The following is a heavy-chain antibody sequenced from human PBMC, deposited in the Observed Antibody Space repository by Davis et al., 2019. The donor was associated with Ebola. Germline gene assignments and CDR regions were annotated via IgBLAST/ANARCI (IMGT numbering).Heavy chain of an antibody. CDR3: ARGQCSSTSSYLDS. D-gene: IGHD2-2*01. CDR2: VSWNSCAI. Sequence: PGGSLRLSCAASGFSFSDHAMHWVRQAPGKGLEWVSGVSWNSCAIGHADSVQGRLIISRDNVNNFLYLQINSLTDEDMALYYCARGQCSSTSSYLDSWGQGTLVTVSS. J-gene: IGHJ4*02. CDR1: GFSFSDHA. V-gene: IGHV3-9*03.